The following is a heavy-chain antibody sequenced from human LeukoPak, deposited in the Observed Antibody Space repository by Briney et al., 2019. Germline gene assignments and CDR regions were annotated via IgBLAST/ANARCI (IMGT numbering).Heavy chain of an antibody. CDR2: ITGSATRT. CDR1: GFTFDNFA. V-gene: IGHV3-23*01. J-gene: IGHJ4*02. D-gene: IGHD3-10*01. CDR3: AKVSSRITISGRLDY. Sequence: GGSLRLSCAASGFTFDNFAMAWVRQAPGKGLEWVSAITGSATRTYYADSFKDRFTISRDASKTTLFLQMDSLRAEDTALYYCAKVSSRITISGRLDYWGRGTLVTVSS.